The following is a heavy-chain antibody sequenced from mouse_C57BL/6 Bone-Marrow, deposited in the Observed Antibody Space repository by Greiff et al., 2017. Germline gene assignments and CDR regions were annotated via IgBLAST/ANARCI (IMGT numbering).Heavy chain of an antibody. CDR2: IWSDGST. Sequence: VQLQQSGPGLVAPSQSLSITCTVSGFSLTSYGVHWVRQPPGKGLEWLVVIWSDGSTTYNSALKSRLSISKDNAKSQVFLKMNSLQNDDTAMYYCARQGSSYGYFDVWGTGTTVTVSS. CDR1: GFSLTSYG. CDR3: ARQGSSYGYFDV. J-gene: IGHJ1*03. V-gene: IGHV2-6-1*01. D-gene: IGHD1-1*01.